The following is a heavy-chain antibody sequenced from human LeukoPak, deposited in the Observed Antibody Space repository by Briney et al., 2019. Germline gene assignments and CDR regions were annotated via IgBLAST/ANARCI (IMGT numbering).Heavy chain of an antibody. J-gene: IGHJ4*02. CDR2: ISSYNGKT. Sequence: ASVKVSCKASGYTFTSYAITWVRQAPGQGLEWMGWISSYNGKTKYAQKVQGRVTMSSDTSTSTAYMELRSLRSDDTAVYYCARVSVGAPLDYWGQGTLVTVSS. CDR1: GYTFTSYA. CDR3: ARVSVGAPLDY. D-gene: IGHD1-26*01. V-gene: IGHV1-18*01.